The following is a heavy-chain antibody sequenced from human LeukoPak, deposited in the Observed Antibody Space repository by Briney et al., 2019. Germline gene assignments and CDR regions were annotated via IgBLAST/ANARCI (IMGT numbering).Heavy chain of an antibody. D-gene: IGHD3-16*01. CDR2: IRSKAYGGTT. CDR1: GFTFGDYA. V-gene: IGHV3-49*04. J-gene: IGHJ5*02. CDR3: AREIRRYNWFDP. Sequence: GGSLRLSCTASGFTFGDYAVSCVRQAPGKGLEWVGFIRSKAYGGTTEYAASVKGRFTISRDDSKTIAYLQMNSLKTEDTAVYYCAREIRRYNWFDPWGKGTLVTVSS.